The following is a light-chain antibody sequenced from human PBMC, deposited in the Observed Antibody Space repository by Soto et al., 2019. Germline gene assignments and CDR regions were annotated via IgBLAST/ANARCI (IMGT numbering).Light chain of an antibody. CDR2: GAS. CDR1: QSVSSSY. Sequence: EIVLTQSPGTLSLSPGDGATLSCRASQSVSSSYLAWYQQKPGQAPRLLIYGASSRATGIPDRFSGSGSETDFILTISRLEPEDFALYYCQQYGSSAPITFGQGTRLEI. CDR3: QQYGSSAPIT. J-gene: IGKJ5*01. V-gene: IGKV3-20*01.